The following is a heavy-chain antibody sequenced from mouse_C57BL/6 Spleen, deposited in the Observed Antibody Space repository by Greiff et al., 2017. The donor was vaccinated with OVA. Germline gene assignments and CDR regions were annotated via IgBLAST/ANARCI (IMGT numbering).Heavy chain of an antibody. D-gene: IGHD2-4*01. V-gene: IGHV3-6*01. Sequence: VQLQQSGPGLVKPSQSLSLTCSVTGYSITSGYYWNWIRQFPGNKLEWMGYISYDGSNNYNPSLKNRISITRDTSKNQFFLKLNSVTTEDTATYYCAIPRYDYDGGFAYWGQGTLVTVSA. CDR2: ISYDGSN. CDR3: AIPRYDYDGGFAY. J-gene: IGHJ3*01. CDR1: GYSITSGYY.